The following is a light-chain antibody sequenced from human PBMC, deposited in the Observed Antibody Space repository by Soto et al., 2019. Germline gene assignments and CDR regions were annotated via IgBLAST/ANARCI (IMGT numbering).Light chain of an antibody. Sequence: EIVLTQSPGTLSLSPGERATLSCRASQSVSSSYLAWYQQKPGQAPRLLIYGASSRATGIPDRFSGSGSGTDFTLNISRLKPEDFAVYYCQQYGSSLFTFGPGTKVDIK. CDR1: QSVSSSY. J-gene: IGKJ3*01. CDR3: QQYGSSLFT. CDR2: GAS. V-gene: IGKV3-20*01.